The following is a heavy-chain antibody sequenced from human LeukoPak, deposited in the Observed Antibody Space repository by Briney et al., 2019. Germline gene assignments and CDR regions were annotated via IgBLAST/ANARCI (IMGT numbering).Heavy chain of an antibody. Sequence: SETLSLTCAVYGGSFSGYYWSWIRQPPGKGLEWLGEINHSGSTNYNPSLKSRVTISVDTSKNQFSLKLSSVTAADTAVYYCARGLDKSSGPDYWGQGTLVTVSS. CDR3: ARGLDKSSGPDY. CDR1: GGSFSGYY. V-gene: IGHV4-34*01. D-gene: IGHD6-19*01. CDR2: INHSGST. J-gene: IGHJ4*02.